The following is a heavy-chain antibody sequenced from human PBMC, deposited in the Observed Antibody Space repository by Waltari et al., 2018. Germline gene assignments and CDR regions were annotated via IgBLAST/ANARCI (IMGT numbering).Heavy chain of an antibody. D-gene: IGHD3-3*01. CDR3: ARGVTIFGVVFDY. CDR1: GGSISSYY. J-gene: IGHJ4*02. CDR2: IYYSGST. Sequence: QVQLQESGPGLVKPSETLSLTCTVSGGSISSYYWSWIRQPPGKGLEWIGYIYYSGSTNYNPALKSRVTISVDTSKNQFSLKLGSVTAADTVVYYCARGVTIFGVVFDYWGQGTLVTVSS. V-gene: IGHV4-59*01.